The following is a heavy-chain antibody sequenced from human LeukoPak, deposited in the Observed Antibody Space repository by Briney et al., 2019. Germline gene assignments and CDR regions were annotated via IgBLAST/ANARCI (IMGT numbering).Heavy chain of an antibody. J-gene: IGHJ4*02. V-gene: IGHV4-34*01. CDR2: INHSGST. D-gene: IGHD3-10*01. CDR1: GGSFSGYY. CDR3: ARGRWYYGSGSHYYFDY. Sequence: SETLSLTCAVYGGSFSGYYWSWIRQPPGKGLEWIGEINHSGSTNYNPSLKSRVTISVDASKNQFSLKLSSVTAADTAVYYCARGRWYYGSGSHYYFDYWGQGTLVTVSS.